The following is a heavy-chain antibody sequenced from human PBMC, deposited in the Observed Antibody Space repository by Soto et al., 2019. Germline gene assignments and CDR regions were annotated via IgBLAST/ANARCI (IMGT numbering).Heavy chain of an antibody. J-gene: IGHJ6*02. CDR2: IYHSGST. CDR3: ASVRGGYYYAMDV. Sequence: SETLSLTCTVSGGSISSSSYYWGWIRQPPGKGLEWIGEIYHSGSTNYNPSLKSRVTISVDKSKNQFSLKLSSVTAADTAVYYCASVRGGYYYAMDVWGQGTTVTVSS. V-gene: IGHV4-39*07. CDR1: GGSISSSSYY. D-gene: IGHD3-10*02.